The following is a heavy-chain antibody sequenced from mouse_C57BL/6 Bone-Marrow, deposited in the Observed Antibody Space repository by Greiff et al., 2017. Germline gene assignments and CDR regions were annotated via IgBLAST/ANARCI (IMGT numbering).Heavy chain of an antibody. Sequence: QVQLQQPGAELVKPGASVKLSCKASGYTFTSYWMHWVKQRPGQGLEWIGMIHPNSGSTNYNEKFKSKATLTVDKSSSTAYMQLSSLTSEDSAVYYCARWNPGLAWFAYWGQGTLVTVSA. CDR1: GYTFTSYW. CDR3: ARWNPGLAWFAY. CDR2: IHPNSGST. D-gene: IGHD3-3*01. V-gene: IGHV1-64*01. J-gene: IGHJ3*01.